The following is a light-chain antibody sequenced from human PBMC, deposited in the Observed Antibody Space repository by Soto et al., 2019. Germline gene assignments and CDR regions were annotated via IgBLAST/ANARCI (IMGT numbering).Light chain of an antibody. J-gene: IGKJ1*01. Sequence: EIVLTQSPGTLSLSPGDRVTLYCRASQTVGSSFLAWFQHKPGQAPRLLIYGASTRATGIPDRFSGSGSGTDFTLTISRLEPEDFAVYYCHQYGSSQTFGQGTKVDIK. V-gene: IGKV3-20*01. CDR1: QTVGSSF. CDR2: GAS. CDR3: HQYGSSQT.